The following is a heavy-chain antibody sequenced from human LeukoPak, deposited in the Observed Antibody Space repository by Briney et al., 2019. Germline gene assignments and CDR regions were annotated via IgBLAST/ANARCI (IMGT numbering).Heavy chain of an antibody. D-gene: IGHD3-22*01. J-gene: IGHJ4*02. CDR3: ARDRYYYDSSGYDAPPIFDY. V-gene: IGHV4-4*07. CDR1: GGSISSYY. Sequence: SETLSLTCAVSGGSISSYYWSWIRQPAGKGLEWIGRIYTSGSTNYNPSLKSRVTMSVDTSKNQFSLKLSSVTAADTAVYYCARDRYYYDSSGYDAPPIFDYWGQGTLVTVSS. CDR2: IYTSGST.